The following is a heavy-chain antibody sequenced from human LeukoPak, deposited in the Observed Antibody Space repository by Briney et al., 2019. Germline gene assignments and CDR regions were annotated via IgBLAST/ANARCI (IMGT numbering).Heavy chain of an antibody. CDR3: AFRSITMVRGVIHLFDY. V-gene: IGHV4-38-2*01. Sequence: PSETLSLTCAVSGYSISSGYYWGWIRQPPGKGLEWIGSIYHSGSTYYNPSLKSRVTISVGTSKNQFSLKLSSVTAADTAVYYCAFRSITMVRGVIHLFDYWGQGTLVTVSS. D-gene: IGHD3-10*01. J-gene: IGHJ4*02. CDR1: GYSISSGYY. CDR2: IYHSGST.